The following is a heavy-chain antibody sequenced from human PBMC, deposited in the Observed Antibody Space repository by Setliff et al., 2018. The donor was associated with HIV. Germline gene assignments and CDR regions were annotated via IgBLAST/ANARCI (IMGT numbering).Heavy chain of an antibody. J-gene: IGHJ5*02. CDR3: AMGGSNTWYSS. V-gene: IGHV3-74*01. CDR1: GFTFSTSW. Sequence: GGSLRLSCAASGFTFSTSWMHWVRQAPGKGLVWVSRINSDGTITNYADSVKGRFTFSRDNAKNTLYLQMNGLRADDTAVYYCAMGGSNTWYSSWGQGALVTVSS. CDR2: INSDGTIT. D-gene: IGHD6-13*01.